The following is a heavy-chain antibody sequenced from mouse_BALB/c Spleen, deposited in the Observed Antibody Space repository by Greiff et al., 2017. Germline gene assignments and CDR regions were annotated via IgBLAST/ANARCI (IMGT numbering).Heavy chain of an antibody. J-gene: IGHJ3*01. CDR2: IDPANGNT. CDR3: AGGKAWFAY. Sequence: EVKVVESGAELVKPGASVKLSCTASGFNIKDTYMHWVKQRPEQGLEWIGRIDPANGNTKYDPKFQGKATITADTSSNTAYLQLSSLTSEDTAVYYCAGGKAWFAYWGQGTLVTVSA. CDR1: GFNIKDTY. V-gene: IGHV14-3*02. D-gene: IGHD1-1*02.